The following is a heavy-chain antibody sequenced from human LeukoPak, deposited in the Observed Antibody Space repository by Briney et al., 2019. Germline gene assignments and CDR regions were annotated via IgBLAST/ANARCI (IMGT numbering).Heavy chain of an antibody. CDR3: ARRSSGFDY. CDR1: GFNFPRLW. Sequence: EPRKMSCYGYGFNFPRLWLGRVAQPPGKDLEWMGIIYPGDSDTRYSPSFQAQVTISADKSISTAYLQWGSLKASDTAMYYCARRSSGFDYWGQGTLVTVSS. J-gene: IGHJ4*02. D-gene: IGHD6-25*01. V-gene: IGHV5-51*01. CDR2: IYPGDSDT.